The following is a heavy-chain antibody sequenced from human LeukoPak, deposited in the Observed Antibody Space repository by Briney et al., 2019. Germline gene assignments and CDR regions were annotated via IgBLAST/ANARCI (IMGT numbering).Heavy chain of an antibody. V-gene: IGHV4-59*01. D-gene: IGHD3-3*01. Sequence: PSETLSLTCTVSGGSISSYYWSWIRQPPGKGLEWIGYIYYSGSINYNPSLKSRVTISVDTSKNQFSLKLSSVTAADTAVYYCARRVVHHFDYWGQGTLVTVSS. CDR2: IYYSGSI. CDR1: GGSISSYY. CDR3: ARRVVHHFDY. J-gene: IGHJ4*02.